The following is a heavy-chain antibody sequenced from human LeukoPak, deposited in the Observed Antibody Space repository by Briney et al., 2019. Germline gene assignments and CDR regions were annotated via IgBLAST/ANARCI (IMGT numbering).Heavy chain of an antibody. Sequence: PGGSLRLSCAASGFTFSSYEMNWVRQAPGKGLVWVSRISGDGSFTVYADSVKGRFTISRDNAKNTLYLQLNSLTAEDTAVYYCGGSTSSGSLDFWGQGTLVTVSS. J-gene: IGHJ4*02. CDR1: GFTFSSYE. CDR3: GGSTSSGSLDF. D-gene: IGHD6-19*01. V-gene: IGHV3-74*01. CDR2: ISGDGSFT.